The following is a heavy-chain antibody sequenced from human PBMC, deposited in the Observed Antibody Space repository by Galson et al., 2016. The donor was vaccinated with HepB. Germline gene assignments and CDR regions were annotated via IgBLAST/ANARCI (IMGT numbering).Heavy chain of an antibody. CDR3: ATRWRQLVW. V-gene: IGHV5-10-1*01. J-gene: IGHJ4*02. Sequence: VRQMPGKGLEWMGRINPEDSYTNYNTSVQGHVTISADKSINTAYLQWSSLKASDTAMYYCATRWRQLVWWGQGTQVTVSS. CDR2: INPEDSYT. D-gene: IGHD5-24*01.